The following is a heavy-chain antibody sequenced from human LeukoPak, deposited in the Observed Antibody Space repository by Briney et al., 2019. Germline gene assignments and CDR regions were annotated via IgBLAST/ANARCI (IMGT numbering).Heavy chain of an antibody. V-gene: IGHV4-34*01. Sequence: PSETLSLTCAVYGGSFSGYYWSWIRQPPGKGLEWIGEINHSGSTNYNPSLKSRVTISVDTSKNQFSLKLSSVTAADTAVYYCARLYSSGWYAGFDPWGQGTLVTVSS. J-gene: IGHJ5*02. CDR2: INHSGST. D-gene: IGHD6-19*01. CDR1: GGSFSGYY. CDR3: ARLYSSGWYAGFDP.